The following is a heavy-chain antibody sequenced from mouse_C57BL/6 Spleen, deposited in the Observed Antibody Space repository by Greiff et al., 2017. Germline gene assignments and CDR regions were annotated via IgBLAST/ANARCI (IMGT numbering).Heavy chain of an antibody. V-gene: IGHV1-26*01. CDR3: ARPPRGGMDY. CDR1: GYTFTDYY. CDR2: INPNNGGT. J-gene: IGHJ4*01. Sequence: EVQLQQSGPELVKPGASVKISCKASGYTFTDYYMNWVKQSPGKSLEWIGDINPNNGGTSYNQKFKGKATLTVDKSSSTAYMELRSLTSEDSAVYYCARPPRGGMDYWGQGTSVTVSS.